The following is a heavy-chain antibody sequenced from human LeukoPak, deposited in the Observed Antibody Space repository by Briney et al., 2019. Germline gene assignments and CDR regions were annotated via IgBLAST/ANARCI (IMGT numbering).Heavy chain of an antibody. Sequence: RAGGSLRLSCAASGFTFDDYAMHWVRQAPGKGLEWVSGISWNSGSIGYADSVKGRFTISRDNAKNSLYLQMNSLRAEDTALYYCAKGWGEQQLDHFDYWGQGTLVTVSS. J-gene: IGHJ4*02. CDR2: ISWNSGSI. D-gene: IGHD6-13*01. CDR1: GFTFDDYA. V-gene: IGHV3-9*01. CDR3: AKGWGEQQLDHFDY.